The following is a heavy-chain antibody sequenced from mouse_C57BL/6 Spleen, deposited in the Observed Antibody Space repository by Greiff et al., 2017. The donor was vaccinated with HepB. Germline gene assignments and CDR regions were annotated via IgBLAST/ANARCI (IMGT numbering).Heavy chain of an antibody. CDR3: AIGIYGYGYYFDD. Sequence: QVQLQQPGAELVKPGASVKVSCTASGYTFTSYWMHWVKQRPGQGLEWIGRIHPSDSDTNYNQKFKGKATLTVDKSSSKAYMQLSSLKSEDSAVYYCAIGIYGYGYYFDDWGQGTTLTVSS. J-gene: IGHJ2*01. CDR1: GYTFTSYW. V-gene: IGHV1-74*01. CDR2: IHPSDSDT. D-gene: IGHD2-2*01.